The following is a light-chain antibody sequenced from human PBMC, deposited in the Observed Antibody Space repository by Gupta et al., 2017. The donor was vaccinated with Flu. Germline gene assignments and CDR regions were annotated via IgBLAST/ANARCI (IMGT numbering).Light chain of an antibody. CDR2: TAS. CDR3: RQEDSYPST. V-gene: IGKV1-6*01. CDR1: QAIRQD. J-gene: IGKJ2*01. Sequence: PSSLSASVGDRVTITCRASQAIRQDLAWYQQKPGRPPKLLIYTASNLEAGVPSKFRGTGSGSDFTLTISNVQPEDSATYYCRQEDSYPSTFGEGTKMQIK.